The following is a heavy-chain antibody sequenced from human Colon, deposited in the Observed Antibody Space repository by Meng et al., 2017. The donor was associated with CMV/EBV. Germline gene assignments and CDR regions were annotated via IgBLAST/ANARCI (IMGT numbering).Heavy chain of an antibody. CDR2: ISGSGETT. V-gene: IGHV3-23*01. CDR3: AKDRGYSYGNGFDHYYGLDV. Sequence: GESLKISCAASEFTFSHYAMSWVRQAPGKGLEWVSAISGSGETTYYADSVKGRFTISRDKSKNTLYLQMNNLRAEDTAAYYCAKDRGYSYGNGFDHYYGLDVWGQGTTVTVSS. CDR1: EFTFSHYA. D-gene: IGHD5-18*01. J-gene: IGHJ6*02.